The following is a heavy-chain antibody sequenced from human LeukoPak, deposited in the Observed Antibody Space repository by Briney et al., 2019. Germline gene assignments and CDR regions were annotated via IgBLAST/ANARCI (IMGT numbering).Heavy chain of an antibody. V-gene: IGHV4-61*09. D-gene: IGHD3-16*01. CDR3: ARDRNWGRGYFDL. CDR1: GGSINGGSYY. J-gene: IGHJ2*01. Sequence: SQTLSLTCSVSGGSINGGSYYWSWIRQPAGKPLEWIGHIFTTGSTSYNPFLRTRVTISEDSSKDQFSLNLKSVTAADTAVYYCARDRNWGRGYFDLWGRGTLVIVSS. CDR2: IFTTGST.